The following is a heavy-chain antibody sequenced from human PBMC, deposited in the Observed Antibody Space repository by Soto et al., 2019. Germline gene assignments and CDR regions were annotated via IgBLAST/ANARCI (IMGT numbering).Heavy chain of an antibody. CDR3: ARPTYYYGSGSSEYYYYYGLDV. D-gene: IGHD3-10*01. J-gene: IGHJ6*02. CDR2: ISSSGRTI. V-gene: IGHV3-48*01. CDR1: GFTFSSYS. Sequence: QPGGSLRLSCAASGFTFSSYSMNWVRQAPGKGLERDSYISSSGRTIYYADSVKGRFTISRDNAKNSLYLQMNSLRAEDTAVYYCARPTYYYGSGSSEYYYYYGLDVWGQGTTVTVSS.